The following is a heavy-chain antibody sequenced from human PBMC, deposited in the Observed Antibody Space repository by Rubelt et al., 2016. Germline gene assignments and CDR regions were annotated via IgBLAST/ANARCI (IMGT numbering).Heavy chain of an antibody. CDR1: GDTFSKYW. J-gene: IGHJ6*02. CDR2: INEDGSEK. D-gene: IGHD6-6*01. V-gene: IGHV3-7*02. Sequence: GSGGALVQPGGSLRLSCVASGDTFSKYWMAWVRQAPGKGPEWVANINEDGSEKYYVDSVKGRFTISRDNAQNSLYLQMFSLRAEDTAVYYCASAQLGDYYYGMDVWGQGTTVTVSS. CDR3: ASAQLGDYYYGMDV.